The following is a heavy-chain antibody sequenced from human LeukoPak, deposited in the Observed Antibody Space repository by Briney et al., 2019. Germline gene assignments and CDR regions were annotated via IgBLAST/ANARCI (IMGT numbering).Heavy chain of an antibody. V-gene: IGHV3-74*01. D-gene: IGHD3-10*01. Sequence: GGSLILSCAASGFTFSSYWMHWVRQAPGKGLVWVSRIDTDGGTSYADSVKGRFTISRDKAKNTLYLQMNSLRAEDTAVYYCVRDRPMIRGVPYMDVWGKGTTVTVSS. CDR2: IDTDGGT. CDR3: VRDRPMIRGVPYMDV. CDR1: GFTFSSYW. J-gene: IGHJ6*03.